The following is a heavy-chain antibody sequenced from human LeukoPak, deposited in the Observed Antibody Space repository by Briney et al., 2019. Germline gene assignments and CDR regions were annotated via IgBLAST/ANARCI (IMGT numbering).Heavy chain of an antibody. CDR3: ARWNVDQDSGSYWWFDS. CDR1: EFTLSSTY. Sequence: GGSLRLSCAASEFTLSSTYMSWVRQAPGKGLEWVSVIYDGNNAYYADSVRGRFTISRDTSKNTMYLQMNSLRGDDTAVYYCARWNVDQDSGSYWWFDSWGQGTLVTVSS. D-gene: IGHD3-10*01. V-gene: IGHV3-53*01. J-gene: IGHJ5*01. CDR2: IYDGNNA.